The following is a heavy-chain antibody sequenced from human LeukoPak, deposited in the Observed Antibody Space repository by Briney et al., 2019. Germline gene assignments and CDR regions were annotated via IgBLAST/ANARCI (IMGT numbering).Heavy chain of an antibody. V-gene: IGHV3-21*01. Sequence: GGSLRLSCAASGFTFSSYSMNWVRQAPGKGLEWVSSISSSNSFIFYADSVKGRFTISRDNAKNSLYLQMNSLRAEDTALYYCARSIVVPAAISGAFDIWGQGTIVTVSS. CDR3: ARSIVVPAAISGAFDI. J-gene: IGHJ3*02. D-gene: IGHD2-2*01. CDR2: ISSSNSFI. CDR1: GFTFSSYS.